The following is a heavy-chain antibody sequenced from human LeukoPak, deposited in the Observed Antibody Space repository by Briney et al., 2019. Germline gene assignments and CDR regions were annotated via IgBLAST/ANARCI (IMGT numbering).Heavy chain of an antibody. CDR3: ARASNYGDYGIDY. CDR1: GGTFSSYA. CDR2: IIPIFGTA. Sequence: GASVKVSCKASGGTFSSYAISWVRQAPGQGLEWMGGIIPIFGTANYAQKFQGRVTITADKSTSTAYMELSSLRSEDTAVYYCARASNYGDYGIDYWGQGTLVTVSS. V-gene: IGHV1-69*06. J-gene: IGHJ4*02. D-gene: IGHD4-17*01.